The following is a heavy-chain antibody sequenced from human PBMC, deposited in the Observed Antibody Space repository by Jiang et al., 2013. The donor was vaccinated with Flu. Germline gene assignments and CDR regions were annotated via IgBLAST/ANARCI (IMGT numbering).Heavy chain of an antibody. V-gene: IGHV1-24*01. J-gene: IGHJ5*02. Sequence: IESSMHWVRRAPEKGLEWMGGFDPENGETIYAQKFQGRVTMTEDTLTDTAYMELSSLRSEDTAIYYCAILWVGESSSGWFDPWGQGTLVTVSS. CDR1: IESS. CDR2: FDPENGET. D-gene: IGHD3-10*01. CDR3: AILWVGESSSGWFDP.